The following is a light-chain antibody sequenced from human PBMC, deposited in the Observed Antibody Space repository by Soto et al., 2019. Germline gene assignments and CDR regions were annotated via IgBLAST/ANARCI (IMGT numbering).Light chain of an antibody. V-gene: IGLV2-14*01. CDR1: SSDVGGYNY. J-gene: IGLJ2*01. CDR3: SSYTSSSTPVV. Sequence: QSALTQPDSVSGSPGQSITIYCTGTSSDVGGYNYVSWYQQHPGKAPKLMIYEVSNRPSGVSNRFSGSKSGNTASLTISGLQAEDEADYYCSSYTSSSTPVVFGGGTKLTVL. CDR2: EVS.